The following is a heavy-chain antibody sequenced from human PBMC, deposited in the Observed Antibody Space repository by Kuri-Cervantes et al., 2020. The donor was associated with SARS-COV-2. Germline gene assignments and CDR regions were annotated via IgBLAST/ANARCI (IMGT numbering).Heavy chain of an antibody. V-gene: IGHV3-48*01. Sequence: GGSLRLSCAASGFTFSSHSMNWVRQAPGKGLEWISYISSRSRTIYYADSVKGRFTISRDNSKNTLYLQMNSLRAEDTAVYYCAKHSGWYSARTGLDYWGQGTLVTVSS. CDR2: ISSRSRTI. J-gene: IGHJ4*02. CDR3: AKHSGWYSARTGLDY. CDR1: GFTFSSHS. D-gene: IGHD6-19*01.